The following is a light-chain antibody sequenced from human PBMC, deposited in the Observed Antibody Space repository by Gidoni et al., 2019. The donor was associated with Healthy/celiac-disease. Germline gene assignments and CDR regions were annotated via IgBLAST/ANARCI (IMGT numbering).Light chain of an antibody. CDR2: WAS. J-gene: IGKJ2*01. CDR3: QQYYSTPYT. CDR1: QRVLNSSNNKNY. Sequence: DIVMTQSPQSLAVSRGERATITCKSSQRVLNSSNNKNYLAWYQQKPGQPPKLLIYWASTRESGVPDRFSGSGSGTDFTLTISSLQAEDVAVYYCQQYYSTPYTFGQGTKLEIK. V-gene: IGKV4-1*01.